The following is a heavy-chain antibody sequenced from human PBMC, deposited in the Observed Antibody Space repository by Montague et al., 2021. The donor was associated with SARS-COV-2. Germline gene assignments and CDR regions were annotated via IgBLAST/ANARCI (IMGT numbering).Heavy chain of an antibody. Sequence: SETLSFTCTVSGGSITRNYYWGWIRQPPGKGLEWVGNIYYSGTTFINPSLESRVTISVDASKDQFSLNLTSVTAADTAVYYCARPLVRGVPKAFDIWGQGALVIVSS. CDR1: GGSITRNYY. CDR3: ARPLVRGVPKAFDI. J-gene: IGHJ3*02. V-gene: IGHV4-39*01. CDR2: IYYSGTT. D-gene: IGHD3-10*01.